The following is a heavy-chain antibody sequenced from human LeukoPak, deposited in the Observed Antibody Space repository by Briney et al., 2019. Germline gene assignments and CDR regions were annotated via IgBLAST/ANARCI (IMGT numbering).Heavy chain of an antibody. V-gene: IGHV3-30*02. CDR2: IRYDGSIK. CDR1: GIIFSSYG. D-gene: IGHD2-2*01. J-gene: IGHJ6*03. Sequence: PGGSLRLSCAASGIIFSSYGMHWVRQAPGKGLEWVAFIRYDGSIKYYADSVKGRFTISRDNSKNTLYLQMNSLRGEDTAVYYCAKVTSSAAQMYDYYYMDVWGKGTTVTVSS. CDR3: AKVTSSAAQMYDYYYMDV.